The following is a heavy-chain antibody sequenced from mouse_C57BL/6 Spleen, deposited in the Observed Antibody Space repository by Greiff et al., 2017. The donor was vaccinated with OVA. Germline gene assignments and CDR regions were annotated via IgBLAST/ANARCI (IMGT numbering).Heavy chain of an antibody. D-gene: IGHD2-14*01. CDR2: IWSDGST. Sequence: VKLMESGPGLVAPSQSLSITCTVSGFSLTSYGVHWVRQPPGKGLEWLVVIWSDGSTTYNSALKSRLSISKDNSKSQVFLKMNSLQTDDTAMYYCARRGRTGYAMDYWGQGTSVTVSS. V-gene: IGHV2-6*03. CDR3: ARRGRTGYAMDY. CDR1: GFSLTSYG. J-gene: IGHJ4*01.